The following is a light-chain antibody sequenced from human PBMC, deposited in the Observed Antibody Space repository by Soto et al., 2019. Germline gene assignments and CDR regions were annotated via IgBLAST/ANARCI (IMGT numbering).Light chain of an antibody. CDR1: SSNIGSNT. CDR3: AAWDDSLNVVV. J-gene: IGLJ2*01. Sequence: QPVLTQPPSASGTPGQRVTISCSRSSSNIGSNTVNWYQQLPGTAPKLLIYSNNQRPSGVPDRFSGSKSGTSASLAISGLQSEDEADYYCAAWDDSLNVVVFGGGTKLTVL. CDR2: SNN. V-gene: IGLV1-44*01.